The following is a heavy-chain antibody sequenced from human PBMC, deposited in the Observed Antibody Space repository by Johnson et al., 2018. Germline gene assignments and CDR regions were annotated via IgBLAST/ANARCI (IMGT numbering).Heavy chain of an antibody. V-gene: IGHV3-11*06. Sequence: QVQLVESGGGLVKPGGSLRLSCAASGFIFSDYYMSWIRQAPGKGLEWVSSISSSSSYMYYADSVKGRLTISRDNAKNSQYPQMNSLRAEDTAVYYCARGVTGDKHYYYYMDVWGKGTTVTVSS. CDR1: GFIFSDYY. CDR3: ARGVTGDKHYYYYMDV. J-gene: IGHJ6*03. CDR2: ISSSSSYM. D-gene: IGHD7-27*01.